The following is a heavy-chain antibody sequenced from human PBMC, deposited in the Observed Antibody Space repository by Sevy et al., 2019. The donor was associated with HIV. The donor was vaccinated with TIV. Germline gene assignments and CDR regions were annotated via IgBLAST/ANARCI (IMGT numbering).Heavy chain of an antibody. J-gene: IGHJ4*02. CDR2: IKKDGSEQ. CDR1: GFTFGSFW. V-gene: IGHV3-7*01. Sequence: GGSLRLSCAASGFTFGSFWMNWVRQAPGKGLECVATIKKDGSEQYYVDSVKSLFTISRDNANGLLVLQLNSLRADDTAVFYCARPADPHSTSPIDYWGQGTLVTVSS. CDR3: ARPADPHSTSPIDY. D-gene: IGHD6-6*01.